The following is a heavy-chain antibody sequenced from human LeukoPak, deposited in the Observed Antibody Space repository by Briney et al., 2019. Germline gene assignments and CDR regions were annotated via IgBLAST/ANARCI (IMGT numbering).Heavy chain of an antibody. CDR1: GGSISSYY. CDR3: ARDRAAADYTYYFDY. Sequence: SETLSLTCTVSGGSISSYYWSWIRQPPGKGLEWIGYIYYSGSTNYNPSLKSRVTMSVDTSKNQFSLKLSSVTAADTAVYYYARDRAAADYTYYFDYWGQGTLVTVSS. D-gene: IGHD6-13*01. V-gene: IGHV4-59*12. J-gene: IGHJ4*02. CDR2: IYYSGST.